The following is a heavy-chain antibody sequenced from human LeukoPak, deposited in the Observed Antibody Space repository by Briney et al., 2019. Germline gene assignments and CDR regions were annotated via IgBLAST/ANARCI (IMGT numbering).Heavy chain of an antibody. D-gene: IGHD3-3*01. Sequence: ASVKVSCKASGYTFTSYYMHWVRQAPGQGLEWMGIINPSGGSTSYAQKFQGRVTMTRDTSTSTVYMELSSLRSEDTAVYYCAGQHDFWSGYSHVAAFDIWGQGTMVTVSS. CDR2: INPSGGST. CDR3: AGQHDFWSGYSHVAAFDI. V-gene: IGHV1-46*01. J-gene: IGHJ3*02. CDR1: GYTFTSYY.